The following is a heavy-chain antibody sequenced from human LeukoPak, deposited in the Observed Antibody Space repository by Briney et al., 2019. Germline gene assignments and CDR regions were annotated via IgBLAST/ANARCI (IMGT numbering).Heavy chain of an antibody. D-gene: IGHD2-2*01. CDR2: ISSTSNTI. V-gene: IGHV3-48*01. Sequence: PGGSLRLSCAASGFTFNNYSMNWVRQAPGKGLEWISYISSTSNTIYYADSVKGRITISRDNAKNSLFLQMNSLRAEDTAVYYCARVRRVPAARVWQVYMDVWGKGTTVTVSS. J-gene: IGHJ6*03. CDR1: GFTFNNYS. CDR3: ARVRRVPAARVWQVYMDV.